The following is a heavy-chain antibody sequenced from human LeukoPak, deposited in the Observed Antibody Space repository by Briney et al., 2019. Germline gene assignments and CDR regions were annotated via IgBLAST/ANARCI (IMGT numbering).Heavy chain of an antibody. CDR3: AAVGGSYQGYDY. Sequence: GASVKVSCKASGYTFTSYYMHWVRQAPGQGLEWMGIINPSGGSTSYAQKFQGRVTMTRDMSTSTVYMELSSLRSEDTAVYYCAAVGGSYQGYDYWGQGTLVTVSS. V-gene: IGHV1-46*01. CDR1: GYTFTSYY. D-gene: IGHD1-26*01. J-gene: IGHJ4*02. CDR2: INPSGGST.